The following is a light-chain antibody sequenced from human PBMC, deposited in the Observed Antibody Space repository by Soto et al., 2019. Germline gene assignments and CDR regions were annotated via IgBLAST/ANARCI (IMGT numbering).Light chain of an antibody. Sequence: EIVLTQSPGTLSLSPGERATLSCRASQGVSSSYLAWYQQKPGQPPRILIYGAPSRATGITDRFNGSGSGPDFTLTITRLEPEDFAVYYCQHYRTSFGGGTKVEIK. CDR3: QHYRTS. V-gene: IGKV3-20*01. J-gene: IGKJ4*01. CDR1: QGVSSSY. CDR2: GAP.